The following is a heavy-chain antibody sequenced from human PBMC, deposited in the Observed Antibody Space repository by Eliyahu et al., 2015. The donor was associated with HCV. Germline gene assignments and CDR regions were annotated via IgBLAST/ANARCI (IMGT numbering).Heavy chain of an antibody. V-gene: IGHV3-73*01. D-gene: IGHD2-21*02. Sequence: EVQLVESGGGLVQPGGSLKLSCAASGFTFXGSAMPWVRQASGKGLEWVGHIRSKANSYATTYAASVKDRFTISRDDSKNTAYLQMNSLRTEDTAVYYCARDYCGGDCFLYYYYMDVWGKGTTVTVSS. CDR3: ARDYCGGDCFLYYYYMDV. CDR2: IRSKANSYAT. J-gene: IGHJ6*03. CDR1: GFTFXGSA.